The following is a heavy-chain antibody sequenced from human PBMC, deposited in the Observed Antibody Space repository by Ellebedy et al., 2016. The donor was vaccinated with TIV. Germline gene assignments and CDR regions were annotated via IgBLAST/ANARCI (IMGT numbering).Heavy chain of an antibody. CDR3: AKDLGAGIPIFGVVLETILQSTRPYGLDV. CDR2: ISWSSGST. Sequence: GGSLRLSCAASGFTFSSYAMSWVRQAPGKGLEWVSSISWSSGSTDYADSVKGRFTISRDNTKNFLYLQMNSLRAEDTAVYYCAKDLGAGIPIFGVVLETILQSTRPYGLDVWGQGTTVTVSS. J-gene: IGHJ6*02. CDR1: GFTFSSYA. V-gene: IGHV3-23*01. D-gene: IGHD3-3*01.